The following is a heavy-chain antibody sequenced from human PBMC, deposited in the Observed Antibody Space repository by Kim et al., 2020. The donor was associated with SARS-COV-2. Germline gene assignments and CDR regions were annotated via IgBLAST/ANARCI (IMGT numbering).Heavy chain of an antibody. J-gene: IGHJ4*02. Sequence: SETLSLTCTVSGGSISSYYWSWIRQPPGKGLEWIGYIYYSGSTNYNPSLKSRVTISVDTSKNQFSLKLSSVTAADTAVYYCARITSEYSDYDLSGGVGAPDYWGQGTLVTVSS. CDR1: GGSISSYY. D-gene: IGHD5-12*01. CDR2: IYYSGST. CDR3: ARITSEYSDYDLSGGVGAPDY. V-gene: IGHV4-59*13.